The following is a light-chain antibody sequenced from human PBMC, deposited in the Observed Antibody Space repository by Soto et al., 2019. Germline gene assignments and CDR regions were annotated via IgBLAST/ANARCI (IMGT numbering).Light chain of an antibody. CDR2: ATS. V-gene: IGKV1-12*01. CDR3: QQTHSLPLT. Sequence: IQMTQSPSSVSASVGDRVTMTCRASQGVGSWLAWYQQKPRKAPNLLIYATSSLQSGVPSRFSGSGSGTDFTLTISSLQPEDFATYYCQQTHSLPLTFGPGTKVDIK. J-gene: IGKJ3*01. CDR1: QGVGSW.